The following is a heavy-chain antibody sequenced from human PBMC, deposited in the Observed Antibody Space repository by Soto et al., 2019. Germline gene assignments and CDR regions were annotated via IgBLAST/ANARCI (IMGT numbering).Heavy chain of an antibody. D-gene: IGHD6-13*01. CDR2: ISGSGGST. CDR3: AKDLAGTNSDYYYGMDV. J-gene: IGHJ6*02. Sequence: GGSLRLSCAASGFTFSSYAMSWVRQAPGKGLEWVSAISGSGGSTYYADSVKGRFTISRDNSKNTLYLQMNSLRAEDTAVYYCAKDLAGTNSDYYYGMDVWGQGTTVTVSS. CDR1: GFTFSSYA. V-gene: IGHV3-23*01.